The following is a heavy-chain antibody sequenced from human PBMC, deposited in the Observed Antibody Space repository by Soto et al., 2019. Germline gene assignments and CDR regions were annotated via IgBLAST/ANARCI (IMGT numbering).Heavy chain of an antibody. J-gene: IGHJ1*01. D-gene: IGHD3-22*01. V-gene: IGHV3-49*03. CDR3: TRSQRMGYYDSSDNGYFQH. CDR2: IRSKAYGGTT. CDR1: GFTFGDYA. Sequence: GGSLRLSCTASGFTFGDYAMSWFRQAPGKGLEWVGFIRSKAYGGTTEYAASVKGRFTISRDDSKSIAYLQMNSLKTEDTAVYYCTRSQRMGYYDSSDNGYFQHWGQGTLVTVSS.